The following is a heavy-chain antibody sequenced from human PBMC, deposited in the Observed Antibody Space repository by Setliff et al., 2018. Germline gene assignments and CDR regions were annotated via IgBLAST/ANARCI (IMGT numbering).Heavy chain of an antibody. Sequence: GGSLRLSCVVSGFSFSRHWMSWVRQAPGKGLEWVADIKQDGSTKYYLDSVKCRFTISRDNAKGSLYLQMNGLRADDTGVYYCVRDDADNYDAFDNWGQGTLVTVSS. D-gene: IGHD3-22*01. CDR3: VRDDADNYDAFDN. J-gene: IGHJ3*02. V-gene: IGHV3-7*01. CDR2: IKQDGSTK. CDR1: GFSFSRHW.